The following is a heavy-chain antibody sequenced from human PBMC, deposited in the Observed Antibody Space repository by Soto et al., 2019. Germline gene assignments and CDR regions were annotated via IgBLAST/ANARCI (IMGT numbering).Heavy chain of an antibody. Sequence: PSETLSLTCTVSGGSISSYYWSWIRQPPGKGLEWIGYIYYSGSTNYNPSIKSRVNISVDTSKNQLSLKMSSVTAADTAVYYCGRQGGSGYYADNWFDPWGQGTLVTVSS. CDR3: GRQGGSGYYADNWFDP. V-gene: IGHV4-59*08. CDR1: GGSISSYY. D-gene: IGHD3-22*01. J-gene: IGHJ5*02. CDR2: IYYSGST.